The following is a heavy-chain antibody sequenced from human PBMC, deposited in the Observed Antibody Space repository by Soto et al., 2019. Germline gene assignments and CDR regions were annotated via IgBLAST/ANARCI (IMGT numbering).Heavy chain of an antibody. CDR3: AKNGQPPYYYYGMDV. CDR2: ISGYNGDT. V-gene: IGHV1-18*01. J-gene: IGHJ6*02. CDR1: GYTFTRYG. Sequence: ASVKVSCKASGYTFTRYGISWVRQAPGQGLEWMGRISGYNGDTKYAQKFQGRVTMTVDTSTTTAYMELRSLTSDDRAVYYCAKNGQPPYYYYGMDVWG. D-gene: IGHD2-8*01.